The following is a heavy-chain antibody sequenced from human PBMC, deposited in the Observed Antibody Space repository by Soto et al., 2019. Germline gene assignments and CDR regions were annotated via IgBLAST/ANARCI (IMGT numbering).Heavy chain of an antibody. CDR3: ARSLYDFWSGYYHGWFDP. CDR1: GCTFTSYA. J-gene: IGHJ5*02. Sequence: SVKVSCTDSGCTFTSYAMHWVRQAPGQRLEWMGWINAGNGNTKYSQKFQGRVTITRDTSASTAYMELSSLRSEDTAVYYCARSLYDFWSGYYHGWFDPWGQGTLVTVSS. V-gene: IGHV1-3*01. CDR2: INAGNGNT. D-gene: IGHD3-3*01.